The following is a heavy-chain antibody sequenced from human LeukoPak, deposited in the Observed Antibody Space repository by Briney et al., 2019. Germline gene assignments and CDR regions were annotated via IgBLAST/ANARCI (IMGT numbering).Heavy chain of an antibody. CDR2: ISGSGGST. CDR3: AKLPSYCYCSGSFVDAFDI. CDR1: GFTFSSYA. D-gene: IGHD3-10*01. J-gene: IGHJ3*02. Sequence: PGGSLRLSCAASGFTFSSYAMSWVRQAPGKGLEWVSAISGSGGSTYYADSVKGRFTISRDNSKNTLYLQMNSLRAEDTAVYYCAKLPSYCYCSGSFVDAFDIWGQGTMVTVSS. V-gene: IGHV3-23*01.